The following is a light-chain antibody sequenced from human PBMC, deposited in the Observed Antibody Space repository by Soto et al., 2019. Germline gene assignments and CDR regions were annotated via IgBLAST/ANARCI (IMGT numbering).Light chain of an antibody. Sequence: ELVLTQSPATLSLSRGERATVSCRTSQSVSSYLAWYQQKPGQAPTLLIYDASNRATGIPARFSGSGSGTDFTLPISSLEPEDFAVYYCQQRSNWPTFGQGTKVDIK. V-gene: IGKV3-11*01. CDR3: QQRSNWPT. CDR2: DAS. J-gene: IGKJ1*01. CDR1: QSVSSY.